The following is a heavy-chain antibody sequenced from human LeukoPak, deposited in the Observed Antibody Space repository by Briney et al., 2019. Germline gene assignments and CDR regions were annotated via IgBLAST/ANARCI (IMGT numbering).Heavy chain of an antibody. V-gene: IGHV3-20*04. J-gene: IGHJ4*02. Sequence: GGSLRLSCAASGFTFDDDGMSWVRQAPGKGLEWVSGIDWHGGRTTYADSVKGRFTISRDNAKNYLYLQMDFLGVEDTALYYCARAPYCSGPTCYTRHYFDYWGQGTLVTVSS. CDR2: IDWHGGRT. CDR3: ARAPYCSGPTCYTRHYFDY. D-gene: IGHD2-2*01. CDR1: GFTFDDDG.